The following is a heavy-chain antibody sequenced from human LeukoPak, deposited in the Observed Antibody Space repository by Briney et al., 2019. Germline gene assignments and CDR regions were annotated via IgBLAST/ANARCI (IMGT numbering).Heavy chain of an antibody. CDR2: INTGGSSA. Sequence: PGGSLRLSCVASGFTFSNYWMRWVRQVPGKGLVWVSRINTGGSSATYADSVKGRFTISRDNAKNTLYLQMNSLRAEDTAVYYCARSNHADDYWGQATLVTVSS. CDR3: ARSNHADDY. J-gene: IGHJ4*02. D-gene: IGHD4-11*01. V-gene: IGHV3-74*01. CDR1: GFTFSNYW.